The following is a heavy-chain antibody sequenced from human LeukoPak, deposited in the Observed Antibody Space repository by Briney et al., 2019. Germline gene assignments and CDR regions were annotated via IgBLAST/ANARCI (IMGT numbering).Heavy chain of an antibody. CDR3: ARTYDILTGYSYFDY. J-gene: IGHJ4*02. V-gene: IGHV1-2*02. CDR2: INPNSGGT. D-gene: IGHD3-9*01. Sequence: GASVKVSCKASGYTFTGYYMHWVRQAPGQGLEWMGWINPNSGGTNYAQKFQGRVTMTRDTSISTAYMELSRLRSDDPAVYYCARTYDILTGYSYFDYWGQGTLVTVSS. CDR1: GYTFTGYY.